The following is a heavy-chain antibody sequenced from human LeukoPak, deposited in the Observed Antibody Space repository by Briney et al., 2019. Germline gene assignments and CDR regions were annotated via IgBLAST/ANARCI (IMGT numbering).Heavy chain of an antibody. CDR1: GFTFSGYA. Sequence: PGGSLRLSCAASGFTFSGYAMSWVRQAPGKGLERVSTVIGSGGNTYYADSVRGRFTISRDNSKNTLYLQINSLGADDTAVYYCARGGLYKFDYWGQGTLVTVSS. V-gene: IGHV3-23*01. D-gene: IGHD1-14*01. CDR3: ARGGLYKFDY. J-gene: IGHJ4*02. CDR2: VIGSGGNT.